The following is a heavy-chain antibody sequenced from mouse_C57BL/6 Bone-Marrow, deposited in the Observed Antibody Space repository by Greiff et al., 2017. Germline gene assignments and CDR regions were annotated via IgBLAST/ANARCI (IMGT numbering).Heavy chain of an antibody. CDR2: IYPGSGST. Sequence: VQLQQPGAELVKPGASVKMSCKASGYTFTSYWITWVKQRPGQGLEWIGDIYPGSGSTNYNEKFKSKATLTVDTSSSTAYMQLSSLTSEDSAVYFCARNYYYGSSFFDYWGQGTTLTVSS. CDR1: GYTFTSYW. D-gene: IGHD1-1*01. J-gene: IGHJ2*01. V-gene: IGHV1-55*01. CDR3: ARNYYYGSSFFDY.